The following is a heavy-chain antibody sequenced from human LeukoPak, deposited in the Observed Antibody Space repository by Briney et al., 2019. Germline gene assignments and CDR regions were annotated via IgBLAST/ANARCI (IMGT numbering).Heavy chain of an antibody. V-gene: IGHV3-21*01. CDR3: AGKGFDY. J-gene: IGHJ4*02. CDR1: GFTFSSYS. CDR2: ISSSSGYM. Sequence: GGSLRLSCAASGFTFSSYSMNWVRQAPGRGLGWVSSISSSSGYMYYADSVKGRFTISRDNAKNSLYLQMNSLRAEDTAVYYCAGKGFDYWGQGTLVTVSS.